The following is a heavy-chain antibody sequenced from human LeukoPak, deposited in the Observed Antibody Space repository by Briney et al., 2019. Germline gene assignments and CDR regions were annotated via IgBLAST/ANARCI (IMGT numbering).Heavy chain of an antibody. Sequence: GGSLRLSCAASGFTFSSYAMHWVRQAPGKGLEWVAVISYDGSNKYYADSVKGRFTISRDNSKNTLYLQMNSLRAEDTAVYYCARAMNYYDSSGTLIDYWGQGTLVTVSS. J-gene: IGHJ4*02. CDR3: ARAMNYYDSSGTLIDY. V-gene: IGHV3-30-3*01. CDR1: GFTFSSYA. D-gene: IGHD3-22*01. CDR2: ISYDGSNK.